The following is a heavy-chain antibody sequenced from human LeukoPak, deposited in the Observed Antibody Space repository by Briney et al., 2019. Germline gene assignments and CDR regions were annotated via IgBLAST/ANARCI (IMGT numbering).Heavy chain of an antibody. CDR3: ARSTWPSNGRLSP. CDR2: IYTRGST. D-gene: IGHD2/OR15-2a*01. CDR1: GDSINSGSYY. J-gene: IGHJ5*02. V-gene: IGHV4-61*02. Sequence: ASQTLSLTYTVSGDSINSGSYYWNWIRQPAGKGLEWIGRIYTRGSTDYNPSLKSRVTISVDTSKNQFSLKLSSVTAADTAIYYCARSTWPSNGRLSPWGQGTLVAVSS.